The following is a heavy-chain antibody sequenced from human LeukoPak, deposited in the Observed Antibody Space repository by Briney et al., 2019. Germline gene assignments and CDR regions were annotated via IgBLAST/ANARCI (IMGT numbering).Heavy chain of an antibody. J-gene: IGHJ3*02. CDR3: AKEGGSYPSASAFDI. D-gene: IGHD1-26*01. V-gene: IGHV3-23*01. Sequence: GALRLSCAASGFTFNNYAMSWVRQAPGKGLEWVSAISGSGGSTYYADSVKGRFTISRDNSKYTLYPQMNSLGADDTAVYYCAKEGGSYPSASAFDIWGQGTMVTVSS. CDR2: ISGSGGST. CDR1: GFTFNNYA.